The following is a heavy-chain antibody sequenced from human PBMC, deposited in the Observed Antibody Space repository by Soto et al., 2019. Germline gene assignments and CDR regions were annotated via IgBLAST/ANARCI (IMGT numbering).Heavy chain of an antibody. J-gene: IGHJ6*02. V-gene: IGHV3-7*03. CDR2: IKQDGSEK. Sequence: SGGSLRLSCAASGFTFTRYWMNWVRQAPGKGLEWLANIKQDGSEKFYVDSVKGRFTISRDNAQNSVYLQMNSLRAEDTAVYYCARDERGSGYYTGPYYNGMDVWGRGTTVTVSS. CDR1: GFTFTRYW. CDR3: ARDERGSGYYTGPYYNGMDV. D-gene: IGHD3-3*01.